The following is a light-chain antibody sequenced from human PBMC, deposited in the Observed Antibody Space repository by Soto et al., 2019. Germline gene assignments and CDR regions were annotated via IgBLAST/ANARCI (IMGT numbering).Light chain of an antibody. CDR1: RSNIGSEY. Sequence: QSVLTQPPSASGTPGQRVTISCSGSRSNIGSEYVYWYQQVPGTAPKLLIYRNNQRPSGVPDRFSGSKSGASASLDISGLRSEDEADYYCAAWDDTLSGHVVFGGGTTLTVL. J-gene: IGLJ2*01. CDR2: RNN. V-gene: IGLV1-47*01. CDR3: AAWDDTLSGHVV.